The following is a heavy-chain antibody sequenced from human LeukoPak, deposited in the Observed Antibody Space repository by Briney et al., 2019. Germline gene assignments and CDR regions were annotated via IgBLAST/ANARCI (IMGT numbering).Heavy chain of an antibody. CDR1: GGSISSYY. CDR2: IYYSGST. V-gene: IGHV4-59*01. J-gene: IGHJ5*02. Sequence: PSETLSLTCTVSGGSISSYYWSWIRQPPGKGLEWIGYIYYSGSTNYNPSLKSRVTISVDTSKNQFSLKLSSVTAADTAVYYCARVYSSSSDWFDPWGQGTLVTVSS. CDR3: ARVYSSSSDWFDP. D-gene: IGHD6-6*01.